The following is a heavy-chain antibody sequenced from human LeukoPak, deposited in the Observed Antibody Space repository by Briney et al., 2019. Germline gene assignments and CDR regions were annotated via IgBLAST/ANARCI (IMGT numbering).Heavy chain of an antibody. Sequence: GASVTVSFTPSGYTSTRHAINWVRQVPGQGFEWMGWISVDTGNPTYAQGFAGRFVFSLDTSVGTANLQISSLKPEDTAVHYCARDGYEYCSSTSCLDYWGQGTLVTVSS. D-gene: IGHD2-2*01. V-gene: IGHV7-4-1*02. CDR3: ARDGYEYCSSTSCLDY. J-gene: IGHJ4*02. CDR2: ISVDTGNP. CDR1: GYTSTRHA.